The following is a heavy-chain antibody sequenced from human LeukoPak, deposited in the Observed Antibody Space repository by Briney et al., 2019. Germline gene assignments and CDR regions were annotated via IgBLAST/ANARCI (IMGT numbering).Heavy chain of an antibody. CDR2: IYYSGST. CDR1: GGSISSYY. J-gene: IGHJ4*02. Sequence: PSETLSLTCTVSGGSISSYYWSWIRQPPGKGLEWIGYIYYSGSTNYNPSLKSRVTISVDTSKNQFSLKLSSVTAADTAAYYCAGTFYDILTRLPFPDYWGQGTLVTVSS. CDR3: AGTFYDILTRLPFPDY. V-gene: IGHV4-59*01. D-gene: IGHD3-9*01.